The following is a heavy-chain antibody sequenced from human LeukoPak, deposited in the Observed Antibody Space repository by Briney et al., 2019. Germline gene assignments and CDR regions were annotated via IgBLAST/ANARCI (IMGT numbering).Heavy chain of an antibody. CDR3: AKDHSCTNGVCSLGH. D-gene: IGHD2-8*01. CDR2: ISGSGGST. CDR1: GFTFSSYA. V-gene: IGHV3-23*01. Sequence: GGSLRLSCAASGFTFSSYAMSWVRQAPGKGLEWVSAISGSGGSTYYADSVKGRFTISRDSSKNTLYLQMNSLRAEDTAVYYCAKDHSCTNGVCSLGHWGQGTLVIVSS. J-gene: IGHJ4*02.